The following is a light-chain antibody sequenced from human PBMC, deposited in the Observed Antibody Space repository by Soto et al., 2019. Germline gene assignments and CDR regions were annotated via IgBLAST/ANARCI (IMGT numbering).Light chain of an antibody. Sequence: DIQLTQSPSTLSASVGDRVTITCRASQSISSWLAWYQQKPGKAPKFLIYKTSNLESGVPSRFSGRGSGTEFPLTISSLQPDDFATYYCNYYSNYCWTFGQGPKVEIK. CDR2: KTS. V-gene: IGKV1-5*03. CDR1: QSISSW. CDR3: NYYSNYCWT. J-gene: IGKJ1*01.